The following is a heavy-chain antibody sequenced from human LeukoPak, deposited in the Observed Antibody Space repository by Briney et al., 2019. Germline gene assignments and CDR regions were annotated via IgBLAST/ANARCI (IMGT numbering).Heavy chain of an antibody. CDR3: SYGKNYYYYYIDV. D-gene: IGHD4-17*01. V-gene: IGHV4-59*01. Sequence: SETLPLTCTVSGGSISSYYWSWIRQPPGKGLEWIGYIYYSGSTNYNPSLKSRVTISVDTSKNQFSLKLSSVTAADTAVYYCSYGKNYYYYYIDVWGKGTTVTISS. CDR2: IYYSGST. CDR1: GGSISSYY. J-gene: IGHJ6*03.